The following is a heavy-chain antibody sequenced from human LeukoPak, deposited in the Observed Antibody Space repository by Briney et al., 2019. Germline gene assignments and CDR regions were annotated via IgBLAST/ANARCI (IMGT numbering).Heavy chain of an antibody. CDR1: GGSFSGYY. J-gene: IGHJ4*02. CDR3: ARGAWVDY. V-gene: IGHV4-34*01. Sequence: SETLSLTCAVYGGSFSGYYWSWIRQPPGKGLEWIGEINHSGSTNYNPPLKSRVTISVDTSKNQFSLKLSSVTAADTAVYYCARGAWVDYWGQGTLVTVSS. CDR2: INHSGST. D-gene: IGHD7-27*01.